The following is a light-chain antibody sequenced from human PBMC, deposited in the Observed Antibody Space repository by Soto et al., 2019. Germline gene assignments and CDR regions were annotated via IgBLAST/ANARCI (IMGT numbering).Light chain of an antibody. V-gene: IGKV1-5*03. Sequence: DIQMTQSPSTLSASVGDRVTITCRASQSISSWLAWYQQKPGKAPKLLIYKASSLESGVPSRFRGSGSGTEFTLTISSLQPDDFAPYYCQQYNSYPWPFGQGTKVEIK. CDR3: QQYNSYPWP. CDR1: QSISSW. CDR2: KAS. J-gene: IGKJ1*01.